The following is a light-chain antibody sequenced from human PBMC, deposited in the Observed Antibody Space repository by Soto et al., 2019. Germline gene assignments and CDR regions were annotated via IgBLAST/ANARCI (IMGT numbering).Light chain of an antibody. CDR2: GAS. Sequence: EIVMTQSPATLSVSPGERVTLSCTAIQSISVNLAWYQQKPGQAPRLLIYGASTRATGVPARFSGGGSGTEFSLIISSLQSEDFAVYYCQQFNNWPPGITFGQGTRLEI. CDR1: QSISVN. CDR3: QQFNNWPPGIT. J-gene: IGKJ5*01. V-gene: IGKV3-15*01.